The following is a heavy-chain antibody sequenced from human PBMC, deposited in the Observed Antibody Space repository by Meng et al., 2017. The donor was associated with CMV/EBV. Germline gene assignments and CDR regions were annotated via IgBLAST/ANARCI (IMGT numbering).Heavy chain of an antibody. CDR1: GGSISSGGYY. CDR3: ATRDGLFPGWGRYYYYGMDV. Sequence: SQTLSLTCTVSGGSISSGGYYWSWIRQPPGKGLEWIGEINHSGSTNYNPSLKSRVTISVDTSKNQISLKLSSVTAADTAVYYCATRDGLFPGWGRYYYYGMDVWGQGTTVTVSS. CDR2: INHSGST. D-gene: IGHD2-21*01. V-gene: IGHV4-39*07. J-gene: IGHJ6*02.